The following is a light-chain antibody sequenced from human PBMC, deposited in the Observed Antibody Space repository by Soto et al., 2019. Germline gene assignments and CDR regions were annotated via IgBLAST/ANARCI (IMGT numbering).Light chain of an antibody. J-gene: IGKJ4*01. CDR3: QQRANWPLT. Sequence: EIVLTQSPATLSLSPGDRATLSCRASQTIVNYLAWYQQKPGQAPRLLLYDASTRATGIPVRFSGRGSGTDFTLTISSLEPEDFAVYYCQQRANWPLTFAGGTRVEIK. V-gene: IGKV3-11*01. CDR2: DAS. CDR1: QTIVNY.